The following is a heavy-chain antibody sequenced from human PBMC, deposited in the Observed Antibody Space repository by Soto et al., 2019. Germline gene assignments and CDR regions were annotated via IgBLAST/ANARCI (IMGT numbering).Heavy chain of an antibody. CDR3: ARKTDSAGDGDF. CDR1: GFSVRDNY. J-gene: IGHJ4*02. Sequence: EVRLVQTGGALIQPGGSLRLSCAVSGFSVRDNYMFWVRQAPGKGLEWVSLIYSGGGTDYADSVQGRFTISRDNSKNTLFLQMNSLRVEDTAAYYCARKTDSAGDGDFWGQGTLVTVSS. V-gene: IGHV3-53*02. D-gene: IGHD2-21*01. CDR2: IYSGGGT.